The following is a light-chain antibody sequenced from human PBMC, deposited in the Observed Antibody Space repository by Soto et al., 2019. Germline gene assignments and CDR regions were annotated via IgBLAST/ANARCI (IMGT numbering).Light chain of an antibody. V-gene: IGLV1-44*01. J-gene: IGLJ1*01. CDR3: AAWDDTLNGHYV. CDR2: NND. Sequence: QSVLTQPPSASGTPGQRVTISCSGSYSNIGSNTVNWYQHLPGTAPKLLISNNDQRPSGVPDRFSASNSGTSASLAISGLQSEDEAEYYCAAWDDTLNGHYVFGTGTKLTVL. CDR1: YSNIGSNT.